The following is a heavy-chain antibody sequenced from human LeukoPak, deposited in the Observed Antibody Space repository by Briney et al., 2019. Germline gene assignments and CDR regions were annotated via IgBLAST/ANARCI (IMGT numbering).Heavy chain of an antibody. Sequence: GGTLRLSSAASGFTFSSYGMSWVRQAPGKGLEWVSTISGRRDSTSYADSVKGRFTISRDNSKNTLYLQMNSLRAEDTAVYYCAKDPNFYYCMDVWGKGTTVTISS. J-gene: IGHJ6*03. V-gene: IGHV3-23*01. CDR2: ISGRRDST. CDR3: AKDPNFYYCMDV. CDR1: GFTFSSYG.